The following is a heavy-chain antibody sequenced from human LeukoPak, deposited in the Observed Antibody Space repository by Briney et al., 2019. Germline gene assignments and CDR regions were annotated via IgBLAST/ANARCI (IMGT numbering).Heavy chain of an antibody. D-gene: IGHD4-17*01. V-gene: IGHV4-59*01. CDR1: GGSMSSYY. Sequence: SSETLSLTCTVSGGSMSSYYWGWIRQPPGKGLEWIGYIYYSGNTNYNPFLKSRVTISVDTSKNQFSLKLSSVTAADTAVYYCARTPTVTRNWFDPWGQGTLVTVSS. CDR3: ARTPTVTRNWFDP. CDR2: IYYSGNT. J-gene: IGHJ5*02.